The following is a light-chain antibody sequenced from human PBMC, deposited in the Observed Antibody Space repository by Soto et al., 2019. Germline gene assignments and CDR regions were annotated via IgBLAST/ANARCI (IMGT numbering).Light chain of an antibody. CDR1: QTISSS. V-gene: IGKV1-39*01. J-gene: IGKJ3*01. CDR2: AGS. Sequence: DVQMTHPPSSLSASVGDRVSITCTASQTISSSLNWCQQKPGKAPKRLIYAGSGLQSEVPSRFSGSGSGTDFTLTISSLQPEDFATFYCQHSYSTPLFTFGPGSKVDIK. CDR3: QHSYSTPLFT.